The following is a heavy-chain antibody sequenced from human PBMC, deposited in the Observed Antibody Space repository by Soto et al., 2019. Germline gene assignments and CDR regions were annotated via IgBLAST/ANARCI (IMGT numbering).Heavy chain of an antibody. CDR1: GFTFRTYS. D-gene: IGHD3-10*01. J-gene: IGHJ6*02. CDR2: ISSSSRTI. V-gene: IGHV3-48*02. CDR3: ARVRGDYYYYAMDV. Sequence: GSLRLSCAASGFTFRTYSMNWVRQAPGKGLEWISYISSSSRTIYYADSVKGRFTISRDDAKNSLYLQVNSLRDEDTAVYYCARVRGDYYYYAMDVWGQGTTVTVSS.